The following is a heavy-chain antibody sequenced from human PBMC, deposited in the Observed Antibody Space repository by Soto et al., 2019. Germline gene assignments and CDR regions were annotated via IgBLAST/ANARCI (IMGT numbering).Heavy chain of an antibody. CDR1: GFTVSNNY. V-gene: IGHV3-66*01. Sequence: GGSLRLSCAASGFTVSNNYINWVRQAPGKGLEWVSVIYSGGSTYYADSVKGRFTISRDNSKNTLYLQMNSLRAEDTAVYYCASGGPPTSSWFDPWGKGTLVTVSS. J-gene: IGHJ5*02. CDR3: ASGGPPTSSWFDP. D-gene: IGHD1-26*01. CDR2: IYSGGST.